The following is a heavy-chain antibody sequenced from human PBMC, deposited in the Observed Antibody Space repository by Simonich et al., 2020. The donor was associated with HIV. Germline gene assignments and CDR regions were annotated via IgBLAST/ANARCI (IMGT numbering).Heavy chain of an antibody. CDR3: AKDRYSSSSGSFDY. D-gene: IGHD6-6*01. V-gene: IGHV3-9*03. CDR2: ISGNSGSI. CDR1: GFTFEDYA. J-gene: IGHJ4*02. Sequence: EVQLVESGGGLVQPGRSLRLSCAASGFTFEDYAMHWVRQAPGKGLEWVSGISGNSGSIGYADSVKGRFTISRDNAKNSLYLQMNSLRAEDMALYYCAKDRYSSSSGSFDYWGQGTLVTVSS.